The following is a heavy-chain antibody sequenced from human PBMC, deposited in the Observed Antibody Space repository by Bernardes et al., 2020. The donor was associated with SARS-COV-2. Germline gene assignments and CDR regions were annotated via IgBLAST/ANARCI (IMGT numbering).Heavy chain of an antibody. CDR1: GFTFSSYA. D-gene: IGHD3-3*01. V-gene: IGHV3-23*01. Sequence: VGSLSLSCAASGFTFSSYAMSWVRQAPGKGLEWVSAISGSGGSTYYADSVKGRFTISRDNSKNTLYLQMNSLRAEDTAVYYCAKEKSITIFGVVRYGMDVWGQGTTVTVSS. J-gene: IGHJ6*02. CDR2: ISGSGGST. CDR3: AKEKSITIFGVVRYGMDV.